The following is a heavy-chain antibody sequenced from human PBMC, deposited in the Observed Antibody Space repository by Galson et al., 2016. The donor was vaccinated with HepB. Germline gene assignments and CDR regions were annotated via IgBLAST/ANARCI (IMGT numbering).Heavy chain of an antibody. V-gene: IGHV3-21*01. D-gene: IGHD2-2*01. CDR2: ISSSSSYI. J-gene: IGHJ4*02. CDR3: ARDHCFSTSCPGTVDF. Sequence: SLRLSCAASGFTLHSYSMNWVRQAPGKGLEWVASISSSSSYIYYADSVKGRFTISRDNTKNFLYLQMNSLRAEDTAVYHCARDHCFSTSCPGTVDFWGQGVMVTVSS. CDR1: GFTLHSYS.